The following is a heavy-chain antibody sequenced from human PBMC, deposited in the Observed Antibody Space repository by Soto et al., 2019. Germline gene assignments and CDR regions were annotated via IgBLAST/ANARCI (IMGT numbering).Heavy chain of an antibody. CDR2: IFSNYEK. J-gene: IGHJ3*01. Sequence: QVTLKESGPVLVKPTETLTLTCTVSGFSLSNARMGVSWIRQPPGKALEWLAHIFSNYEKSYSKSQKSRLTLSKDTSKSQVVLTMTYMDPVDTATYYCARISQMITSWHFFDLWGQGTMGTVSS. D-gene: IGHD3-16*01. CDR1: GFSLSNARMG. V-gene: IGHV2-26*01. CDR3: ARISQMITSWHFFDL.